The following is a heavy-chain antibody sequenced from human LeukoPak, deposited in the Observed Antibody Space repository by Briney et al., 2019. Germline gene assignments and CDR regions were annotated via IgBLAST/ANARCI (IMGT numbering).Heavy chain of an antibody. CDR1: GGSFSGYY. Sequence: SETLSLTCAVYGGSFSGYYWSWIRQPPGKGLEWIGEINHSGSTNYNPSLKSRVTISVDTSKNQFSLKLSSVTAADTAVYYCARGRGGDSPLDFQHWGQGTLVTVSS. J-gene: IGHJ1*01. CDR2: INHSGST. CDR3: ARGRGGDSPLDFQH. V-gene: IGHV4-34*01. D-gene: IGHD2-21*02.